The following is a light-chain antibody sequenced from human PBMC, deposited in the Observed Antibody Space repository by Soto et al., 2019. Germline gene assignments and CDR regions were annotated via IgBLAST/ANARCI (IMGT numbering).Light chain of an antibody. V-gene: IGKV1-5*01. CDR3: QQCDSYSGT. Sequence: DIRMTQSPSTLSASVGDSVTITCRASQKVSPWLAWYQQKAGKAPKLLIYDVSSLKRGVPSRFSGSGSGTDFTLTISSLQSDDFATYYCQQCDSYSGTFGQGTKVEFK. J-gene: IGKJ1*01. CDR2: DVS. CDR1: QKVSPW.